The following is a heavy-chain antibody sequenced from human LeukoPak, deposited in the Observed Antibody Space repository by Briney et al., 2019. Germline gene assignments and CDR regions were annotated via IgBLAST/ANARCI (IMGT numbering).Heavy chain of an antibody. CDR1: GGSISNYY. Sequence: SETLSLTCSVSGGSISNYYWSWIRQPAGKGLEWIGRIYTSGSTNYSPSLKSRVTISVDTSKNQFSLKLSSVTAADTAVYYCARRSLYYYYYYMDVWGKGTTVTVSS. V-gene: IGHV4-4*07. CDR3: ARRSLYYYYYYMDV. J-gene: IGHJ6*03. CDR2: IYTSGST.